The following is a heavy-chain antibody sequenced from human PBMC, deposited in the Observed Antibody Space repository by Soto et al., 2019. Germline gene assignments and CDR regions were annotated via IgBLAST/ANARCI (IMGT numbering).Heavy chain of an antibody. Sequence: GGSLRLSCAASGFTFSSYAMSWVRQAPGKGLEWVSAISGSGGSTYYADSVKGRFTISRDNSKNTLYLQMNSLRAEDTAVYYCAKDRGSSLYVYYYYGMDVWGQGTTVTVS. CDR2: ISGSGGST. V-gene: IGHV3-23*01. J-gene: IGHJ6*02. CDR1: GFTFSSYA. CDR3: AKDRGSSLYVYYYYGMDV. D-gene: IGHD6-13*01.